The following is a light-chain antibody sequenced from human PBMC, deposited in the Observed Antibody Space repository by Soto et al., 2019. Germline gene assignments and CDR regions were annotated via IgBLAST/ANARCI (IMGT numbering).Light chain of an antibody. V-gene: IGKV4-1*01. CDR3: QLYSVPPYT. CDR2: WAS. J-gene: IGKJ2*01. Sequence: DVVMTQSPESLAVSLGERATINCKSSQTILYGSANRNHLNWYQQKPGQPPKLLIYWASTRESGVPDRFSGSGSGTDFTLTITSLQAEDVAVYYCQLYSVPPYTFGQGTKLAIK. CDR1: QTILYGSANRNH.